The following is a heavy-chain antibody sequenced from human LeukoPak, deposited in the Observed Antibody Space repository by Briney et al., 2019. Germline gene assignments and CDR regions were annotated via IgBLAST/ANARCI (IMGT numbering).Heavy chain of an antibody. D-gene: IGHD3-22*01. CDR2: IYTSGTT. CDR3: ARDHYYDSSGYYYFDY. J-gene: IGHJ4*02. CDR1: GGSISGYY. V-gene: IGHV4-4*07. Sequence: SETLSLTCTVSGGSISGYYWSWIRQPAGKGLEWIGRIYTSGTTNYNPSLKSRVTMSIDTSKNQFSLKVTSVTAADTAVYYCARDHYYDSSGYYYFDYWGQGTLVTVSS.